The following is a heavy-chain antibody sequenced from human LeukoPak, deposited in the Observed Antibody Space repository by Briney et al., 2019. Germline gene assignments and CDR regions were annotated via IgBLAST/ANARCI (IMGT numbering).Heavy chain of an antibody. CDR1: GGSISSYY. J-gene: IGHJ5*02. D-gene: IGHD2-15*01. V-gene: IGHV4-59*01. Sequence: SETLSPTCTVSGGSISSYYWSWIRQPPGKGLEWIGYIYYSGSTNYNPSLKSRVTISVDTSKNQFSLKLSSVTAADTAVYYCARDTRWFDPWGQGTLVTVSS. CDR2: IYYSGST. CDR3: ARDTRWFDP.